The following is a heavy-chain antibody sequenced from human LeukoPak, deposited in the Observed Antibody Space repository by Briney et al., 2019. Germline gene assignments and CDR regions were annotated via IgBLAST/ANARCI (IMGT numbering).Heavy chain of an antibody. J-gene: IGHJ4*02. Sequence: KPSETLSLTCAVYDESFSGYYCSWIRQPPRKGLEWIGEINHSGSTNYNPSLKSRVTISVDTSKNQFSLKLSSVTAADTAVYYCARVIRYSSGWYGFDYWGQGTLVTVSS. V-gene: IGHV4-34*01. CDR3: ARVIRYSSGWYGFDY. CDR2: INHSGST. CDR1: DESFSGYY. D-gene: IGHD6-19*01.